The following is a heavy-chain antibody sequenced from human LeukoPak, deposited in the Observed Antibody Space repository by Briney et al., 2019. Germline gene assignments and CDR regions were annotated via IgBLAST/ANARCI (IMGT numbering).Heavy chain of an antibody. CDR3: ATDLSWDYYDSSGYPGG. CDR2: FDPEDGET. J-gene: IGHJ4*02. CDR1: GYTLTELS. D-gene: IGHD3-22*01. V-gene: IGHV1-24*01. Sequence: ASVKVSCKVSGYTLTELSMHWVRQAPGKGLEWMGGFDPEDGETIHAQKFQGRVTMTEDTSTDTAYMELSSLRSEDTAVYYCATDLSWDYYDSSGYPGGWGQGTLVTVSS.